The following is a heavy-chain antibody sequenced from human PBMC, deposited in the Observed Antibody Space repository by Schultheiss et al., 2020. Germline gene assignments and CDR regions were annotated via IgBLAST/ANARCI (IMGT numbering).Heavy chain of an antibody. V-gene: IGHV4-34*01. CDR2: INHSGST. D-gene: IGHD4/OR15-4a*01. CDR1: GFTFSSYW. Sequence: GSLRLSCAASGFTFSSYWMSWVRQAPGKGLEWIGEINHSGSTNYNPSLKSRVTISVDTSKNQFSLKLASVTAADTAVYYCARVLQQIDAFDIWGQGTMVTVSS. J-gene: IGHJ3*02. CDR3: ARVLQQIDAFDI.